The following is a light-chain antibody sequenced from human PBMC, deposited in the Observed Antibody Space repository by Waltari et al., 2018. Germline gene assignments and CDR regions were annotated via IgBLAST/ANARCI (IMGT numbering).Light chain of an antibody. V-gene: IGKV4-1*01. Sequence: DIVMTQSPDSLTVSPGERATINCRSSQSVSDHVNNKNYLAWYRQKPGQPPKLLISWASTREFGVPDRFSGTGSGTECTLTISSLQAEDVAVYYCQQYYNTPPTFGRGTKVEIK. CDR3: QQYYNTPPT. CDR2: WAS. CDR1: QSVSDHVNNKNY. J-gene: IGKJ1*01.